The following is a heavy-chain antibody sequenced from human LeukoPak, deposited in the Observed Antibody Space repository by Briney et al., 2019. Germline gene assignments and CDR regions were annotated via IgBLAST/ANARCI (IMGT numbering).Heavy chain of an antibody. CDR3: ARTRSGVESSGYQSPRDAFDI. D-gene: IGHD3-22*01. CDR1: GYTFTSHY. Sequence: ASVEVSCKASGYTFTSHYMHWVRQAPGQGLEWMGIINPSGGSTSYAQKFQGRVTMTRDMSTSTVYMDLSRLRSEDTAVYYCARTRSGVESSGYQSPRDAFDIWGQGTMVTVSS. J-gene: IGHJ3*02. V-gene: IGHV1-46*01. CDR2: INPSGGST.